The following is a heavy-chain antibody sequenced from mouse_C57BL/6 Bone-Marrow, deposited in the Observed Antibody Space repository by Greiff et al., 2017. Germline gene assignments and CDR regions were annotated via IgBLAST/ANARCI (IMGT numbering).Heavy chain of an antibody. J-gene: IGHJ2*01. CDR2: IDPEIGDT. D-gene: IGHD6-1*01. V-gene: IGHV14-4*01. CDR1: GFNIKDDY. Sequence: EVQLQQSGAELVRPGASVKLSCTASGFNIKDDYIHWVKQRPEQGLEWIGWIDPEIGDTEYASKFQGKATITSDTSSNTAYLQLSSLTSEDTAVYYSASFEGNYFDFWGQGTPLTVAS. CDR3: ASFEGNYFDF.